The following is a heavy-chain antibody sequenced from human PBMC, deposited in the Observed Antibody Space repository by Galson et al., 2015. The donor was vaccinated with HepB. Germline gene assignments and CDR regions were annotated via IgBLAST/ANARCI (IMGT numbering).Heavy chain of an antibody. J-gene: IGHJ4*02. Sequence: CAISGDSVSSNTAAWNWIRQSPSRGLEWLGRTYYRSKWFNDYAVSVKSRITVNPDTSRNQFSLQLDSVTPEDTAVYYCARGLAGDTRGAYYFDSWGQGTLVTVSS. V-gene: IGHV6-1*01. CDR1: GDSVSSNTAA. CDR3: ARGLAGDTRGAYYFDS. CDR2: TYYRSKWFN. D-gene: IGHD3-16*01.